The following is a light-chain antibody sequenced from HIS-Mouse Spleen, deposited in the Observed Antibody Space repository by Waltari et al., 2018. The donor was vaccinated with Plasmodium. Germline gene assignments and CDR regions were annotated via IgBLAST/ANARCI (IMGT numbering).Light chain of an antibody. V-gene: IGKV1-6*01. CDR3: LQDYNYPYT. J-gene: IGKJ2*01. CDR2: AAS. CDR1: QGIRND. Sequence: AIQMTQSPSSLSASVGDRVTITCRASQGIRNDLGWYQQKPWKAPKLLIYAASSLQSGVPSRFSSSGSGTDFTLTISSLQPEDFATYYCLQDYNYPYTIGQGTKLEIK.